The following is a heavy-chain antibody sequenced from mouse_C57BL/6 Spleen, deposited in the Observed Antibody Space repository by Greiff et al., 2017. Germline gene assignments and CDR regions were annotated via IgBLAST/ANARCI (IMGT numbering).Heavy chain of an antibody. CDR3: ASDYGSSYYYAMDY. D-gene: IGHD1-1*01. J-gene: IGHJ4*01. Sequence: EVQLQQSVAELVRPGASVKLSCTASGFTIKNTYMHWVKQRPEQGLEWIGRIDPANGNTKYAPKFQGKATITADTSSNTAYLQLSSLTSEDTAIYYCASDYGSSYYYAMDYWGQGTSVTVSS. CDR2: IDPANGNT. CDR1: GFTIKNTY. V-gene: IGHV14-3*01.